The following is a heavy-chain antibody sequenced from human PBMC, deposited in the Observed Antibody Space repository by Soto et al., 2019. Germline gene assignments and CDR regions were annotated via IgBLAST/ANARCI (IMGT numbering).Heavy chain of an antibody. CDR1: GGSISSGGYY. D-gene: IGHD3-22*01. CDR3: AGEGRYYDSSGYYFIDYYGMDV. Sequence: SETLSLTCTVAGGSISSGGYYCSWIRQHPGKGLEWIGYIYYSGSTYYNPSLKSRVTISVDTSKNQFSLKLSSVTAADTAVYYCAGEGRYYDSSGYYFIDYYGMDVWGQGTTVTVSS. CDR2: IYYSGST. J-gene: IGHJ6*02. V-gene: IGHV4-31*03.